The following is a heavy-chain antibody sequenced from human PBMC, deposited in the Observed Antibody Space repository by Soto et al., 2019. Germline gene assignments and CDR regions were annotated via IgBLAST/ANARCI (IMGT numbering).Heavy chain of an antibody. Sequence: QVQLVESGGGVVQPGRSLRLSCAASGFTFSSYGMHWVRQAPGKGLEGVAVISYDGSNKYYADSVKGRFTISRDNSKNTLYLQTNRLRAEDTAVYYCAKDLYNSSWYSYDVVMDVWGQGTTVTVSS. V-gene: IGHV3-30*18. D-gene: IGHD6-13*01. CDR2: ISYDGSNK. CDR3: AKDLYNSSWYSYDVVMDV. J-gene: IGHJ6*02. CDR1: GFTFSSYG.